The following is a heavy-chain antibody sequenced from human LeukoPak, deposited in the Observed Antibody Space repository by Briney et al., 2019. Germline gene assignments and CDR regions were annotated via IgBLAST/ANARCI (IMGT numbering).Heavy chain of an antibody. CDR2: ISAYNGNT. J-gene: IGHJ3*01. D-gene: IGHD4-23*01. CDR3: AREGGNSFGGAFDV. Sequence: GASVKVSCKASGYTFTSYDISWVRQAPGQGLEWMGWISAYNGNTNYAQKFQGRVTMTTDTSTSTVYMELSSLRSDDTAVYYCAREGGNSFGGAFDVWGQGTMATVSS. V-gene: IGHV1-18*01. CDR1: GYTFTSYD.